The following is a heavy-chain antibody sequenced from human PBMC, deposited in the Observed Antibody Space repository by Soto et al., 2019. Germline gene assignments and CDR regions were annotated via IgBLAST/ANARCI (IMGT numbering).Heavy chain of an antibody. V-gene: IGHV1-46*01. Sequence: ASVKVSCKASGYTFTSYFMHLVRQAPGQGLEWMGIINHSGGSTSYEQKFQGRATMTRDTSTSTVYMELSSLRSEDTAVYYCATVDFRDGYKRYYYYGMDVGGQGTTVTVS. CDR2: INHSGGST. J-gene: IGHJ6*02. CDR1: GYTFTSYF. CDR3: ATVDFRDGYKRYYYYGMDV. D-gene: IGHD5-12*01.